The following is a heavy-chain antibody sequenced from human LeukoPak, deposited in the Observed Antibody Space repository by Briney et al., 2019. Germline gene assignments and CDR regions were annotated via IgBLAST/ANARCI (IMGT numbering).Heavy chain of an antibody. D-gene: IGHD3-16*01. J-gene: IGHJ6*02. Sequence: GGSLRLSCAGSGFTFSSYWMNWARQAPGKGLEWVASINHNGNVNYYVDSVKGRFTISRDNAKNSLYLQMSNLRAEDTAVYFCARGGGLDVWGQGATVTVSS. CDR2: INHNGNVN. V-gene: IGHV3-7*03. CDR3: ARGGGLDV. CDR1: GFTFSSYW.